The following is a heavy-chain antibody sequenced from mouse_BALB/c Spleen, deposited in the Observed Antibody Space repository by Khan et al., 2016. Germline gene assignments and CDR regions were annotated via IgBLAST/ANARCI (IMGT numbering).Heavy chain of an antibody. V-gene: IGHV5-6-3*01. Sequence: EVELVESGGGLVQPGGSLKLSCAASGFTFSTYGMSWVRQTPDKRLELVATINSNGGSTYYPDSVKGRFTISRDNAKNTLYLQMSSLKSEDTAMYYCARENYRYYFDYWGQGTTLPVSS. J-gene: IGHJ2*01. CDR2: INSNGGST. D-gene: IGHD2-14*01. CDR1: GFTFSTYG. CDR3: ARENYRYYFDY.